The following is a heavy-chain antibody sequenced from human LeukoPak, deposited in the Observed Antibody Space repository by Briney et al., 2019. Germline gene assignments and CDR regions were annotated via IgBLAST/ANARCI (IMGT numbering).Heavy chain of an antibody. V-gene: IGHV4-59*01. Sequence: SETLSLICTVSGGSISSYYWSWIRQRPGKGLEWIGNVHYSGTANYNPSLESRAAIFVATSKNQFSLNLTSVVAADTAIYYCARVDWVYSSFDYWVQGTPVTVSS. CDR3: ARVDWVYSSFDY. D-gene: IGHD3/OR15-3a*01. CDR1: GGSISSYY. CDR2: VHYSGTA. J-gene: IGHJ4*02.